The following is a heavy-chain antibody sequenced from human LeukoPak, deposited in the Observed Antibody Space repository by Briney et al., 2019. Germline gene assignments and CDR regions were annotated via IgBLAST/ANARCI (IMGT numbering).Heavy chain of an antibody. D-gene: IGHD3-22*01. J-gene: IGHJ4*02. CDR2: ISGISSYT. V-gene: IGHV3-11*06. Sequence: PGGSLRLSCAASGFTFSDYYMSWIRQAPGKGLEWVSYISGISSYTNYADSVKGRFTISRDNAKNSLYLQMNSLRAEDTAVYYCAGSHYDSSGYYPLDYWGQGTLVTVSS. CDR1: GFTFSDYY. CDR3: AGSHYDSSGYYPLDY.